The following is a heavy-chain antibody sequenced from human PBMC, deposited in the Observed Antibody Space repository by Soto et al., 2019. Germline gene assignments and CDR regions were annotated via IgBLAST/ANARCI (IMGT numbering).Heavy chain of an antibody. CDR3: ARGRPVVVVTAALDY. V-gene: IGHV1-46*01. D-gene: IGHD2-21*02. J-gene: IGHJ4*02. CDR2: VNPSGGHT. CDR1: GDTFTDYY. Sequence: QVQLMQSGAEVKKPGASVKVSCKASGDTFTDYYIHWVRQAPGQGLEWMGTVNPSGGHTTYAQHFLGRVPXTXDXSAXTLYMELTSLTSDDTAIYYCARGRPVVVVTAALDYWGQGTLVTVSS.